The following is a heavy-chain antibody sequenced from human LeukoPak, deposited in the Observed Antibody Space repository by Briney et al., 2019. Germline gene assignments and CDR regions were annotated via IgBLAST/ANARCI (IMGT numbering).Heavy chain of an antibody. V-gene: IGHV3-74*01. CDR3: ARGGVVGGRFGE. CDR2: INSDGSST. CDR1: GFTFSSYW. Sequence: GGSLRLSCAASGFTFSSYWMHWVRQAPGKGLVWVSRINSDGSSTSYADSVKGRFTISRDNAKNTLYLQMNSLRAEDTAVYYCARGGVVGGRFGEWGQGTLVTVSS. D-gene: IGHD1-26*01. J-gene: IGHJ4*02.